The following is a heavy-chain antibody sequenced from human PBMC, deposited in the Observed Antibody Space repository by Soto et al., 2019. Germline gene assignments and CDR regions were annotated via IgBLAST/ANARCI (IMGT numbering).Heavy chain of an antibody. V-gene: IGHV6-1*01. CDR2: TYYRSKWYN. CDR1: GDSVSSNSAA. Sequence: PSQTLSLTCAISGDSVSSNSAAWNWIRQSPSRGLEWLGRTYYRSKWYNDYAVSVKSRITINPDTSKNQFSLQLNSVTPEDTAVYYCARNRITIFGVVIYPYYYGMDVWGQGTTVTVSS. J-gene: IGHJ6*02. D-gene: IGHD3-3*01. CDR3: ARNRITIFGVVIYPYYYGMDV.